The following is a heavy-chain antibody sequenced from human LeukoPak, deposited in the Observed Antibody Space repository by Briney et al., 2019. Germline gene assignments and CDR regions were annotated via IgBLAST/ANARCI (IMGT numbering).Heavy chain of an antibody. CDR3: ARSDFWSGYYYYYMDV. CDR1: GYTFTGYY. V-gene: IGHV1-2*02. CDR2: ISPNSGGT. D-gene: IGHD3-3*01. Sequence: ASVKVSCKASGYTFTGYYMHWVRQAPGQGLEWMGWISPNSGGTNYAQKFQGRVTMTRDTSISTAYMELSRLRSDDTAVYYCARSDFWSGYYYYYMDVWGKGTTVTVSS. J-gene: IGHJ6*03.